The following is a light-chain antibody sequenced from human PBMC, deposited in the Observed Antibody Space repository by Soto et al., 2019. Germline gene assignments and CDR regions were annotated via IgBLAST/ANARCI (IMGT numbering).Light chain of an antibody. CDR2: EGS. J-gene: IGLJ3*02. V-gene: IGLV2-23*01. CDR1: SSDVGSYNL. CDR3: CSYAGSRV. Sequence: QSVLTQPASVSGSPGQSITISCTGTSSDVGSYNLVSGYQQHPGKAPKLMIYEGSKLPSGVSNRFSGSKSGNTASLTISELQAEDEADYYCCSYAGSRVFGGGTKLTVL.